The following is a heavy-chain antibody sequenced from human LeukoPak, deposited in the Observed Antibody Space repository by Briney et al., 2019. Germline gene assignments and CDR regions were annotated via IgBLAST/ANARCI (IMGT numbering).Heavy chain of an antibody. CDR2: ITSNGGRT. J-gene: IGHJ4*02. CDR3: ARDAASGGYDY. V-gene: IGHV3-64*01. D-gene: IGHD3-10*01. Sequence: GVSLRLSCAASGFIFSDYDVHWVRQAPGKGLEFVSAITSNGGRTFYANSVKGRFTISRDNSKNALYLQMDSLRADDMAVYYCARDAASGGYDYWGQGALVTVSS. CDR1: GFIFSDYD.